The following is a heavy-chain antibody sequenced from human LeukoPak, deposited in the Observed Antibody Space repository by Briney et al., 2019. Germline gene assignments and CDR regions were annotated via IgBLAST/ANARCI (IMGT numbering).Heavy chain of an antibody. V-gene: IGHV4-4*07. CDR3: GRQGYTASYYFLDF. J-gene: IGHJ4*02. CDR2: IYTTGAT. CDR1: SGSINSYY. Sequence: PSETLSLTCTVSSGSINSYYWGWVRQPPGKGLEWIGRIYTTGATQYNPSLKSRVTMSIETSTNQFSLNLRSMTAADTAVYYCGRQGYTASYYFLDFWSQGTLVAVS. D-gene: IGHD1-26*01.